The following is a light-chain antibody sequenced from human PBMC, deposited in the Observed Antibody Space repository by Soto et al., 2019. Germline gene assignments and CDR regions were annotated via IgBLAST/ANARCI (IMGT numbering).Light chain of an antibody. J-gene: IGLJ1*01. V-gene: IGLV2-14*01. CDR2: EVS. Sequence: SVLTQPASVSGSPGQSITISCNGSSSDVGRYNYVSWYQHHPGKAPKLMIYEVSNRPSGVSNRFSGSKSGNTASLTISGLQDEDEADYHGSSYTSSSALYAFATGTKVTV. CDR1: SSDVGRYNY. CDR3: SSYTSSSALYA.